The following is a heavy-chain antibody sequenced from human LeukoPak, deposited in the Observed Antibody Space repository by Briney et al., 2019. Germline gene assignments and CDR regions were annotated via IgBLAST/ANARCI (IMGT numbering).Heavy chain of an antibody. CDR1: GFTFSGYY. CDR2: ISSSGSTI. CDR3: ARDPGTLGYDSSGYWTALSRVLDY. Sequence: PGGSLRLSCAASGFTFSGYYMSWIRQAPGKGLEWVSYISSSGSTIYYADSVKGRFTISRDNAKNSLYLQMNSLRAEDTAVYYCARDPGTLGYDSSGYWTALSRVLDYWGQGTLVTVSS. D-gene: IGHD3-22*01. V-gene: IGHV3-11*01. J-gene: IGHJ4*02.